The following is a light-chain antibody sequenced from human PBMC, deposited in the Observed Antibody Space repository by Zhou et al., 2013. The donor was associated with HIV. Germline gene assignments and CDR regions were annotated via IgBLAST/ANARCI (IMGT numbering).Light chain of an antibody. CDR2: AAS. Sequence: DIVMTQSPATLSVSPGERATLSCRASQSVSRNLAWYQQRPGQAPRLLIYAASSRATDIPARFSGSGSGTDFTLTISSLQSEDVAVYYCHQYNNWPPGGTFGRGTKVEIK. V-gene: IGKV3-15*01. CDR1: QSVSRN. CDR3: HQYNNWPPGGT. J-gene: IGKJ1*01.